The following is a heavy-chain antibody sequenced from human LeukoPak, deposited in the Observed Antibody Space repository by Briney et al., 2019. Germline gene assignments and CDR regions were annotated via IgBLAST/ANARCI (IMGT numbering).Heavy chain of an antibody. D-gene: IGHD6-19*01. J-gene: IGHJ4*02. CDR3: AKDHLPGIVVADRDY. V-gene: IGHV3-23*01. CDR2: ISCSGGST. Sequence: PGGSLRLSCAASGFTFSRYGMSWVRQAPGKGLEWVSAISCSGGSTYYADSVKGRFTISRDNSKNALYLQINSLRAEDTAVYYCAKDHLPGIVVADRDYWGQGTLVTVSS. CDR1: GFTFSRYG.